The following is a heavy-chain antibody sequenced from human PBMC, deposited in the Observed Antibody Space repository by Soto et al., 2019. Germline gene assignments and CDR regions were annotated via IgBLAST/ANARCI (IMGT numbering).Heavy chain of an antibody. V-gene: IGHV4-59*01. D-gene: IGHD3-3*01. CDR1: GGSISSYY. CDR2: IYYSGST. CDR3: ARGYDFWSGYYGGGFDP. J-gene: IGHJ5*02. Sequence: SETLSLTCTVSGGSISSYYWSWIRQPPGKGLEWIGYIYYSGSTNYNPSLKSRVTISVDTSKNQFSLKLSSVTAADTAVYYCARGYDFWSGYYGGGFDPWGQGTLVTVS.